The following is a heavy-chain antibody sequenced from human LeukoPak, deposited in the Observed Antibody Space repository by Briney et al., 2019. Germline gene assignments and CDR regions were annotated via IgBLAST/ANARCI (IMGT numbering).Heavy chain of an antibody. CDR2: IIPILGIA. Sequence: ASVKVSCKASGGTFSSYAISWVRQAPGQGLEWMGRIIPILGIANYAQKFQGRVTITADKSTSTAYMELSSLRSEDTAVYYCARGEPIYDSSGYHAFDIWGQGTMVTVSS. CDR1: GGTFSSYA. J-gene: IGHJ3*02. D-gene: IGHD3-22*01. V-gene: IGHV1-69*04. CDR3: ARGEPIYDSSGYHAFDI.